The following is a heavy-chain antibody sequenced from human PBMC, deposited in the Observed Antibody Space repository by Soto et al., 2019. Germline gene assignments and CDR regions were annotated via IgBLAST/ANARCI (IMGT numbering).Heavy chain of an antibody. V-gene: IGHV3-30*18. CDR1: GFTFSNYG. J-gene: IGHJ4*02. Sequence: GGSLRLSCAASGFTFSNYGIHWVRQAPGKGLEWVAVISYDGNNKYYADSVKGRFTVSRDNSKNTLYLQMNSLRAEDTAVYYCAKDWGYYGSGSSYFDYWGQGTLVTVSS. D-gene: IGHD3-10*01. CDR2: ISYDGNNK. CDR3: AKDWGYYGSGSSYFDY.